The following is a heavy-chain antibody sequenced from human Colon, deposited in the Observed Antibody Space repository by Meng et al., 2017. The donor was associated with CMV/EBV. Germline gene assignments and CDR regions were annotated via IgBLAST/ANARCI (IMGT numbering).Heavy chain of an antibody. Sequence: GGSLRLSCVASGFTFRNYWMHWVRQRPGKGLVWVSHILNDGSGTGYADSVKGRFTISRDNAKNTLYLQMDSLRVEDTAVYYCARGAGGFDYWGQGTRVTVSS. J-gene: IGHJ4*02. V-gene: IGHV3-74*01. CDR1: GFTFRNYW. D-gene: IGHD3-10*01. CDR3: ARGAGGFDY. CDR2: ILNDGSGT.